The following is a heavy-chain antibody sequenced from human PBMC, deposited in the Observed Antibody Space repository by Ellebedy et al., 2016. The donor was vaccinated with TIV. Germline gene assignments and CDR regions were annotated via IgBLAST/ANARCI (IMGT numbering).Heavy chain of an antibody. CDR1: GGSLSSSSYY. V-gene: IGHV4-39*07. J-gene: IGHJ4*02. D-gene: IGHD3-22*01. CDR2: TYNSRIT. CDR3: ARVGDSSGYYPLAY. Sequence: MPSETLSLTCTVSGGSLSSSSYYWGWIRQPPGKGLEWIVSTYNSRITYYNPSLKSRISISVDTSKNQFSLKLSSVTAADTAVYYCARVGDSSGYYPLAYWGPGTLVTVSS.